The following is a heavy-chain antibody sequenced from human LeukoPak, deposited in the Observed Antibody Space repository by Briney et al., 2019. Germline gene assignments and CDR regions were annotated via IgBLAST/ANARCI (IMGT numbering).Heavy chain of an antibody. CDR2: MNPNSGNT. V-gene: IGHV1-8*01. Sequence: GASVKVSCKASGYTFTSYDINWVRQATGQGGEWMGWMNPNSGNTGYAQKFQGRVTMTSNTSISTAYMELSSLRSEDTAVYYCARGLRRNRRYYFDYWGQGTLVTVSS. CDR3: ARGLRRNRRYYFDY. D-gene: IGHD4-17*01. J-gene: IGHJ4*02. CDR1: GYTFTSYD.